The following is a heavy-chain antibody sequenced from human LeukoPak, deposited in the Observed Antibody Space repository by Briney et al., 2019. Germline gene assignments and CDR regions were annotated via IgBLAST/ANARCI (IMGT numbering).Heavy chain of an antibody. CDR1: GGSSGGSISSTRYY. V-gene: IGHV4-39*01. Sequence: PSETLSLTCTVSGGSSGGSISSTRYYWGWIRQPPGKGLEWIGTIYYSGSTYYNPSLKSRVTVSVDTSKNQFSLKLSSVTAADTAVYYCASLYGDYDVWGQGTLVTVSS. D-gene: IGHD4-17*01. CDR3: ASLYGDYDV. J-gene: IGHJ4*02. CDR2: IYYSGST.